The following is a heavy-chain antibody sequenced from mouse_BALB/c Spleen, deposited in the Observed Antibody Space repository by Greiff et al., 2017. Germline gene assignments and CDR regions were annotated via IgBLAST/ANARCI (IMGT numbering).Heavy chain of an antibody. CDR2: IWSGGST. D-gene: IGHD1-1*01. V-gene: IGHV2-4-1*01. CDR1: GFSLTSYG. Sequence: VQLKESGPGLVQPSQSLSITCTVSGFSLTSYGVHWVRQSPGKGLEWLGVIWSGGSTDYNAAFISRLSISKDNSKSQVFFKMNSLQADDTAIYYCASPFITTVVATRYFDVWGAGTTVTVSS. J-gene: IGHJ1*01. CDR3: ASPFITTVVATRYFDV.